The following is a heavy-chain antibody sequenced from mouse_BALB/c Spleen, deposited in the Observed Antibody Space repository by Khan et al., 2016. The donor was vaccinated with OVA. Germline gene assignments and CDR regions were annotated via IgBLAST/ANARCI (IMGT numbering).Heavy chain of an antibody. CDR3: ARKNGSDFGY. D-gene: IGHD1-1*01. Sequence: VQLKQSGPELVKPGASVKISCKASGYSFTGYFMNWVMQSHGKSLEWIGRINPHIGETFYNQKFKDKATLTVDESSRTAHMELRSLPSEAVAVFYCARKNGSDFGYWGQGTTLTGSS. J-gene: IGHJ2*01. CDR2: INPHIGET. CDR1: GYSFTGYF. V-gene: IGHV1-20*02.